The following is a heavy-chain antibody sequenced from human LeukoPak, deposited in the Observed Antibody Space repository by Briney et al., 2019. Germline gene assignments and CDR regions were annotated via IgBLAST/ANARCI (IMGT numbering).Heavy chain of an antibody. V-gene: IGHV3-21*01. Sequence: GGSLRLSCAASGFIFKDYGMHWVRQAPGKGLEWVSSISSSSSYIYYAYSVKGRFTISRDNAKNSLYLQMNSLRAEDTAVYYCARGPILTGYFESDYWGQGTLVTVSS. D-gene: IGHD3-9*01. J-gene: IGHJ4*02. CDR3: ARGPILTGYFESDY. CDR1: GFIFKDYG. CDR2: ISSSSSYI.